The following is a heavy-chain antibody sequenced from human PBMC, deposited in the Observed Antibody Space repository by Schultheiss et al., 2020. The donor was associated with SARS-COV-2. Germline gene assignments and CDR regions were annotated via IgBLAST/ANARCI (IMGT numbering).Heavy chain of an antibody. D-gene: IGHD5-24*01. CDR1: GGSISSYY. CDR2: ISYNGRT. V-gene: IGHV4-59*01. CDR3: ARDPGDGYNPGYFDH. J-gene: IGHJ4*02. Sequence: SETLSLTCTVSGGSISSYYWSWIRQPPGKGLEWIGYISYNGRTKYNPSLESRVTISEDTSKRQFSLNLKTVTAADTAVYYCARDPGDGYNPGYFDHWGQGTLVTVSS.